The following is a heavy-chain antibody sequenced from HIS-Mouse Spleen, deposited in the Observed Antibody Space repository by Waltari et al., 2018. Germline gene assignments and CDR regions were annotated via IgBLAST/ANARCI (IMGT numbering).Heavy chain of an antibody. J-gene: IGHJ3*02. CDR3: ARGTANAFDI. CDR2: IKQDGSWK. CDR1: GFTFSSYW. V-gene: IGHV3-7*04. Sequence: EVQLVESGGGLVQPGGSLRLSCAASGFTFSSYWMSWVRQAPGKGLEWGANIKQDGSWKYYVDSVKGRLTISRDNAKNSLYLQMNSLRAEDTAVYYCARGTANAFDIWGQGTMVTVSS. D-gene: IGHD1-1*01.